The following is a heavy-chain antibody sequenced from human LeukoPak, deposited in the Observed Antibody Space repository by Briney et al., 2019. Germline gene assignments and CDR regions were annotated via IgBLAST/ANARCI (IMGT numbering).Heavy chain of an antibody. CDR1: GFTFSSYS. Sequence: GGSLRLSCAASGFTFSSYSMNWVRQAPGKGLEWVSSISSSSSYIYYADSVKGRFTISRDNSKNTLYLQMNSLRAEDTAVYYCATPGGSGGDFDYWGQGTLVTVSS. CDR3: ATPGGSGGDFDY. CDR2: ISSSSSYI. V-gene: IGHV3-21*04. J-gene: IGHJ4*02. D-gene: IGHD2-15*01.